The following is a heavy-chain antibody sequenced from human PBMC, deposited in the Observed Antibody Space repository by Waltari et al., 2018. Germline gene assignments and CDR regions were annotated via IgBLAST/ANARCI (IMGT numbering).Heavy chain of an antibody. J-gene: IGHJ5*02. CDR1: GFDFSDYA. V-gene: IGHV3-21*03. CDR3: TRDLYGSGGDWFDP. D-gene: IGHD3-10*01. Sequence: EVRLAESGGGLVKPGGSLRLSCTASGFDFSDYAMNWGRQAPGTGLEWVSSIGGTHSNIFYADSVKGRFTVSRDNAKNSLYLQMDNLRAEDSGLYFCTRDLYGSGGDWFDPGAREPWSPSPQ. CDR2: IGGTHSNI.